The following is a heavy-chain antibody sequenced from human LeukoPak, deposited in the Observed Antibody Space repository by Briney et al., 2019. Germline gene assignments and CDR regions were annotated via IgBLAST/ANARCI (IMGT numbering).Heavy chain of an antibody. Sequence: SETLSLTCTVSGGSISSYYWSWIRQPPGKGLEWVGYIYYRGRTNYNPSLKSRVTISVDTSKNQFSLKLSSVTAADTAVYYCARGGEYSSSWHYYYYYYGMDVWGQGTTVTVSS. CDR2: IYYRGRT. J-gene: IGHJ6*02. V-gene: IGHV4-59*01. CDR3: ARGGEYSSSWHYYYYYYGMDV. D-gene: IGHD6-13*01. CDR1: GGSISSYY.